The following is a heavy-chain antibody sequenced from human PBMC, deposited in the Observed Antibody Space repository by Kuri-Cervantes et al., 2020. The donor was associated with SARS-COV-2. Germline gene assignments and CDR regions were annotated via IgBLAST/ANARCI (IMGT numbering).Heavy chain of an antibody. Sequence: ESLKISCTVSGGSISSYYWSWIRQPPGKGLEWIGYIYYSGSTNYNPSLKSRVTISVDTSKNQFSLKPSSVTAADTAVYYCARLSSGWYSDYWGQGTLVTVSS. V-gene: IGHV4-59*01. CDR2: IYYSGST. CDR1: GGSISSYY. CDR3: ARLSSGWYSDY. J-gene: IGHJ4*02. D-gene: IGHD6-19*01.